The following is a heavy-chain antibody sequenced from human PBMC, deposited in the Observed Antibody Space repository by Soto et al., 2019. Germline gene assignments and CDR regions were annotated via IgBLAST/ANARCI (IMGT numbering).Heavy chain of an antibody. V-gene: IGHV1-18*01. Sequence: QVQLVQSGAEVKKPGASVKVSCKASGYTFTSYGISWVRQAPGQGLEWMGWISAYNGNTNYAQKLHGRVTMTTDTSPSTAYMELMSLRSDDTSLYYCARESSSSCHDYWSQGTLVTVS. CDR2: ISAYNGNT. CDR3: ARESSSSCHDY. D-gene: IGHD6-13*01. J-gene: IGHJ4*02. CDR1: GYTFTSYG.